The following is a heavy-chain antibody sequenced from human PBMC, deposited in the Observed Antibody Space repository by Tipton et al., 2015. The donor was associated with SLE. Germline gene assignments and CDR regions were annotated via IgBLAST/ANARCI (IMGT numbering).Heavy chain of an antibody. J-gene: IGHJ4*02. CDR1: GGSSSGYY. CDR2: INHSGST. Sequence: TLSLTCAVYGGSSSGYYWSWIRQPPGKGLEWIGEINHSGSTNYNPSLKSRVTISVDTSKNQFSLKLSSVTAADTAVYYCARTQYTFGGVIAPFDYWGQGTLVTVSS. CDR3: ARTQYTFGGVIAPFDY. D-gene: IGHD3-16*02. V-gene: IGHV4-34*01.